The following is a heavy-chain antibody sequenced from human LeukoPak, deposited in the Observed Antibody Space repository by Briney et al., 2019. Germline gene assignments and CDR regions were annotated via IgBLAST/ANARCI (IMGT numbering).Heavy chain of an antibody. J-gene: IGHJ4*02. V-gene: IGHV4-39*07. CDR1: GGSISSSSYY. CDR3: TRGVGDTYSNFDY. Sequence: PSETLSLTCTVSGGSISSSSYYWGWIRQPPGKGLEWIGSIYYSGSTYYNPSLKSRVTISVDTSKNQFSLKLSSVTAEDTAVFYCTRGVGDTYSNFDYWGQGTQVTVSS. CDR2: IYYSGST. D-gene: IGHD1-26*01.